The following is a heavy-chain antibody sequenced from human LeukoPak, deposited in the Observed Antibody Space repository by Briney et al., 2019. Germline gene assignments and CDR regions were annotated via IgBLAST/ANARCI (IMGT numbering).Heavy chain of an antibody. CDR1: GFTFSDYS. D-gene: IGHD3-22*01. Sequence: SGGSLRFSCAASGFTFSDYSMNWVRQAPGKGQEWVASVNTVSSYIYYADSMRGRFTISRDNAKNSLFLQMNSLRAEDTAVYYCARLRRNSDRSDFFYYYDHWGQGTLVTVSS. CDR2: VNTVSSYI. V-gene: IGHV3-21*01. J-gene: IGHJ4*02. CDR3: ARLRRNSDRSDFFYYYDH.